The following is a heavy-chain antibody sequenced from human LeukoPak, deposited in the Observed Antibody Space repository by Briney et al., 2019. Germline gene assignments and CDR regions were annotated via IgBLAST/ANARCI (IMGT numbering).Heavy chain of an antibody. CDR3: STEDKYCSCANCGKY. Sequence: ASVTVSCKTSGYTFTNYYVHWVRQAPGQGLEWMGYIIPDSGGADYDQRFQGRVTMTRDKSISTVYMELSSLRSDDTAVYYCSTEDKYCSCANCGKYWGQGTLVTVSS. CDR2: IIPDSGGA. J-gene: IGHJ4*02. D-gene: IGHD2-2*01. V-gene: IGHV1-2*02. CDR1: GYTFTNYY.